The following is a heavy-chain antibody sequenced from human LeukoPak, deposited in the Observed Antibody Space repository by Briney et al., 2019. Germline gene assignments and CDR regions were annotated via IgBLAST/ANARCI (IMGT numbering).Heavy chain of an antibody. V-gene: IGHV4-61*01. CDR2: ISYSGST. Sequence: MASETLSLTCTVSGGSVSSGSHYWSWIRQPPGKGLEWIGYISYSGSTNYNPSLNVRVTISVDTSKNQFSLKLSSVTAADTAVYYCARDASSSWYVFSLWGHGTLVTVSS. D-gene: IGHD6-13*01. CDR3: ARDASSSWYVFSL. CDR1: GGSVSSGSHY. J-gene: IGHJ4*01.